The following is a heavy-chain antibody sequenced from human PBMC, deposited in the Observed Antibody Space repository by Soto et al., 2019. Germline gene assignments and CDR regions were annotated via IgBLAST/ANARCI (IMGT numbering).Heavy chain of an antibody. CDR1: GFSFRDYD. V-gene: IGHV3-13*05. CDR3: ARAYLGRLPRRADYCYTMDV. D-gene: IGHD2-15*01. J-gene: IGHJ6*02. Sequence: EVQLVESGGGSVQPGESLRLSCAASGFSFRDYDMHWVRQRTGKGLEWDSGLGAADDPYYVASVKGRFSFSRDNAQSSLYLQMGTLSCYDTAVYFCARAYLGRLPRRADYCYTMDVWGRGTTVTVSS. CDR2: LGAADDP.